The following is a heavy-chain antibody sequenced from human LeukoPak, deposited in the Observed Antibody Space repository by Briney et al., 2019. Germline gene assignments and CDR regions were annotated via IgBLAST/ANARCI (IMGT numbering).Heavy chain of an antibody. Sequence: SESLCLTPIVSGDSICRYYRSWMPQPAGEGLEWMGRIYTSGSTNYNASLKSRVSMTVDTSKNKFSLKLSTVTAADTAVFYCARENSGSYRELDFWGQGTLVTVSS. CDR2: IYTSGST. CDR3: ARENSGSYRELDF. V-gene: IGHV4-4*07. CDR1: GDSICRYY. J-gene: IGHJ4*02. D-gene: IGHD1-26*01.